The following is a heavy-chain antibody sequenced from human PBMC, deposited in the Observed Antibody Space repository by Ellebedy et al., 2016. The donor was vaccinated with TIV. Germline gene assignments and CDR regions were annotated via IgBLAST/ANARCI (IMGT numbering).Heavy chain of an antibody. V-gene: IGHV4-39*07. Sequence: SETLSLTXTVSGGTINTSSYYWSWIRQPPGKGLVWIGGLFYRGTAYYNPSLESRVTISVDTSKNQFSLHLRSLTAADTAVYFCARVVVTGHARGYFDYWGQGIRVTVSS. D-gene: IGHD2-21*02. CDR1: GGTINTSSYY. CDR3: ARVVVTGHARGYFDY. J-gene: IGHJ4*02. CDR2: LFYRGTA.